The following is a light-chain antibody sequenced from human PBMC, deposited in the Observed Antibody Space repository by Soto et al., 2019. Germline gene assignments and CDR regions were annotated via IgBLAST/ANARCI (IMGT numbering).Light chain of an antibody. J-gene: IGKJ5*01. CDR2: AAS. CDR1: QSVRSN. Sequence: EIVMTQSPATLSVSPGERATLSCRASQSVRSNLAWYQQKPGQAPRLVIYAASTRATGIPDRFSGSVSGAEFTLTISSLQSEDFAVYYCQQYNEWPPFTFGQGTDWRL. V-gene: IGKV3-15*01. CDR3: QQYNEWPPFT.